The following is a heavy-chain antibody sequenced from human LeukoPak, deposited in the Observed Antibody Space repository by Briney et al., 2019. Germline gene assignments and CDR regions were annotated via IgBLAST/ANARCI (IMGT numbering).Heavy chain of an antibody. Sequence: SETLSLTCTVSGGSVSSGGCYWTWIRQHPGKGLEWLGYIYYSGRTYYNPSLKSRITISLDTSENRFSLNLTSVSAADTALYYCARSSDYGDYDWGQGTLVTVSS. J-gene: IGHJ4*02. V-gene: IGHV4-31*03. CDR3: ARSSDYGDYD. CDR2: IYYSGRT. D-gene: IGHD4-17*01. CDR1: GGSVSSGGCY.